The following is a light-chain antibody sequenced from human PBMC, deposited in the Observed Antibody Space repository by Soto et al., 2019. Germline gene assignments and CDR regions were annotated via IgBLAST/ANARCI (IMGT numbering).Light chain of an antibody. CDR2: EVS. Sequence: QSVLTQPASVSGSPGQSITISCTGTSSEVGVYNYVSWYQQHPGKAPKLMIYEVSDRPSGVSNRFSGSKSGNTASLTISGLQAEDEADYYCSSYTSSGTYVFGTGTKDTVL. V-gene: IGLV2-14*01. J-gene: IGLJ1*01. CDR1: SSEVGVYNY. CDR3: SSYTSSGTYV.